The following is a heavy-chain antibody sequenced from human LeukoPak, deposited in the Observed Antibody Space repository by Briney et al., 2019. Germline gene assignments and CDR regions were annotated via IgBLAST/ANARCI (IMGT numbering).Heavy chain of an antibody. V-gene: IGHV3-30*02. J-gene: IGHJ3*01. CDR3: AKSRAPTANPDAFDV. CDR1: GFTFSNYG. CDR2: IRYGGSNE. Sequence: GGSLRLSCVGSGFTFSNYGIHWVRQAPGKGLEWVAFIRYGGSNEYYADSVKGRFTISRDNSKKSLYLQMNSLRPEDSAVYYCAKSRAPTANPDAFDVWGQGTMVTVSS. D-gene: IGHD4/OR15-4a*01.